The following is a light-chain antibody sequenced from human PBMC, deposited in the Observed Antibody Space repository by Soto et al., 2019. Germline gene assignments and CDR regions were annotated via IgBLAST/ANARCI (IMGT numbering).Light chain of an antibody. V-gene: IGKV1-33*01. J-gene: IGKJ2*01. CDR2: DAS. CDR1: QDISNY. CDR3: QQYDNLPRYT. Sequence: DIQMTQSPSSLSASVGDRVTITCQASQDISNYLTWYQQKPGKAPKLLIYDASNLETGVPSRFSGSGSGTDFTLTISSLQPEDIATYYCQQYDNLPRYTFGQGTKLEIK.